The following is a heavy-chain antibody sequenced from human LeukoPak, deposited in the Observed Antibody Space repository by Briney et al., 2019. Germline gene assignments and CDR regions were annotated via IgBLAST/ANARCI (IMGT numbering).Heavy chain of an antibody. CDR2: ISAYNGNT. D-gene: IGHD2-15*01. Sequence: SVKVSCKASGYTFTSYGISWVRRAPGQGLEWMGWISAYNGNTNYAQKLQGRVTMTTDTSTSTAYMELRSLRSDDTAVYYCAREIGYCSGGSCYSIWGQGTLVTVSS. CDR1: GYTFTSYG. J-gene: IGHJ4*02. V-gene: IGHV1-18*01. CDR3: AREIGYCSGGSCYSI.